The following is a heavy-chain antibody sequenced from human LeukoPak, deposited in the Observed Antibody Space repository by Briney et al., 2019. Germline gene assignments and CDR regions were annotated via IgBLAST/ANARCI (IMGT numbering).Heavy chain of an antibody. Sequence: SETLPLTCTVSLGSFTSYYCSWIRQPPGKGLEWIAYIYDGGNTNYNSSLKSRVTISVDTSKNQFSLKLSSVTAADTAMYYCASHSLTAAGIVRHWGQGTLVTVSS. CDR1: LGSFTSYY. CDR2: IYDGGNT. V-gene: IGHV4-59*01. J-gene: IGHJ1*01. CDR3: ASHSLTAAGIVRH. D-gene: IGHD6-13*01.